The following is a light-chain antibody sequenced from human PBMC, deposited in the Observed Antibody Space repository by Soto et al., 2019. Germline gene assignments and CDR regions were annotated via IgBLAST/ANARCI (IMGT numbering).Light chain of an antibody. CDR1: QSVSHN. Sequence: EILMTQSPATLSVSPGERATLSCRASQSVSHNLAWYQQKPGQAPRLLFYGASIRAIGIPARFNGSGTGTEFSLTISSLQSEDFAITYCQQSNNWPYTFGQGTKLEIK. CDR3: QQSNNWPYT. V-gene: IGKV3-15*01. J-gene: IGKJ2*01. CDR2: GAS.